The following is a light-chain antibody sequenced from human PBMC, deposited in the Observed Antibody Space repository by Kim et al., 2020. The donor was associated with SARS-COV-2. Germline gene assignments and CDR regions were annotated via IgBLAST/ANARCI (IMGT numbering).Light chain of an antibody. CDR3: QQYGNSPHT. Sequence: SPGERAALPCRASQSVSSSYLAWYQPKPGQAPRLLIYGASSRATGVPDRFSGSGSGTDFTLTITRLEPEDFAVYYCQQYGNSPHTFGQGTKVDIK. V-gene: IGKV3-20*01. CDR2: GAS. CDR1: QSVSSSY. J-gene: IGKJ1*01.